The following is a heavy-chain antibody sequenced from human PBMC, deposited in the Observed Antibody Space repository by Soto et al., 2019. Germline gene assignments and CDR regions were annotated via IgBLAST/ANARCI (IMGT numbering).Heavy chain of an antibody. CDR3: ARSTAAAAGTRNLYFDY. CDR2: ISAYNGNT. CDR1: GYTFTSYG. Sequence: QVQLVQSGAEVKKPGASVKVSCKASGYTFTSYGISWVRQAPGQGLEWMGWISAYNGNTNYAQKLQGRVTMTTDTSTSTDYMELRSLRSDDTAVYYCARSTAAAAGTRNLYFDYWGQGTLVTVSS. D-gene: IGHD6-13*01. V-gene: IGHV1-18*01. J-gene: IGHJ4*02.